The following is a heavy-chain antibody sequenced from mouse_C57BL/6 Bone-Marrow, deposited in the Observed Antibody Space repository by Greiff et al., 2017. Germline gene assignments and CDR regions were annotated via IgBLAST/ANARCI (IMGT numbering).Heavy chain of an antibody. V-gene: IGHV1-50*01. CDR3: ARDYGNRAY. J-gene: IGHJ3*01. D-gene: IGHD2-1*01. CDR2: IDPSDSYT. Sequence: QVQLQQPGAELVKPGASVKLSCKASGYTFTSYWMQWVKQRPGQGLEWIGEIDPSDSYTNYNQKFKGKATLTVDTSSSTAYLQLSSLTSSDSAVYDCARDYGNRAYWGQGTLVTVSA. CDR1: GYTFTSYW.